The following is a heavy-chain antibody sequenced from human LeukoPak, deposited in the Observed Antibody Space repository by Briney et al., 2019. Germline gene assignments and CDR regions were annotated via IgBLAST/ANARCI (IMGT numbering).Heavy chain of an antibody. J-gene: IGHJ4*02. Sequence: GGSLRLSCAASGFTFDDYGMSWVRQAPGKGLEWVSGIDLNGGSTGYADSVKGRFTISRDNAKNSLYLQMNSLRAEDTAVYYCARGGSRYGGNKNFDYWGQGTLVTVSS. CDR2: IDLNGGST. CDR3: ARGGSRYGGNKNFDY. D-gene: IGHD4-23*01. CDR1: GFTFDDYG. V-gene: IGHV3-20*04.